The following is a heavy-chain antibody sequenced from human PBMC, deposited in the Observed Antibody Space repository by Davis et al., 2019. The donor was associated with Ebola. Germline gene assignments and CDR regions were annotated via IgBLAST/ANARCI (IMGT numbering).Heavy chain of an antibody. Sequence: PGGSLRLSCAASGFTFSSYAMSWVRQAPGKGLEWVSAFGGSGGSTYYADSVKGRFTISRDDSKNTLYLQMNSRRAEDTAVYYCAKVGGAEQWFPFYFDYWGQGTLVTVSS. CDR3: AKVGGAEQWFPFYFDY. J-gene: IGHJ4*02. CDR1: GFTFSSYA. V-gene: IGHV3-23*01. D-gene: IGHD6-19*01. CDR2: FGGSGGST.